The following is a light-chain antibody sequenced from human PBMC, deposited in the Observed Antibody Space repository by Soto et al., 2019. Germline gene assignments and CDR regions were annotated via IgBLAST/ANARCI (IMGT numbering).Light chain of an antibody. CDR1: SSNVGSYKL. CDR2: EVN. CDR3: CSYADTDTLI. J-gene: IGLJ2*01. V-gene: IGLV2-23*02. Sequence: QSALTQPASVSGSPGQSITISCTGTSSNVGSYKLVSWYQQHPGKAPKLMIFEVNKRPSGVSNRFSGSKSGNTASLTISGLKVEDEADYYCCSYADTDTLIFGGGTKLTVL.